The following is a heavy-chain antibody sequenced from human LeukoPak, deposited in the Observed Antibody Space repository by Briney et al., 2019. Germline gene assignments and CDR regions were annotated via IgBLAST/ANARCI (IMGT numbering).Heavy chain of an antibody. D-gene: IGHD3-3*01. CDR1: GFTFENFG. CDR2: INWNGGKT. V-gene: IGHV3-20*04. CDR3: ARGDDFWSGYFNWFDP. J-gene: IGHJ5*02. Sequence: RPGGSLRLSCAASGFTFENFGMSWVRQAPGKGLEWVSSINWNGGKTGYADSVKGRFTISRDNAKNSLYLQMNSLRAEDTAVFYCARGDDFWSGYFNWFDPWGQGTLVTVSS.